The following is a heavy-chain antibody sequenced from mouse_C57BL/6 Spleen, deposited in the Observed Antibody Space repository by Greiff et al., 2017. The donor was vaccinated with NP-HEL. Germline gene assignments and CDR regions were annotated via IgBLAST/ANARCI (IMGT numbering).Heavy chain of an antibody. CDR1: GFTFSSYA. J-gene: IGHJ3*01. V-gene: IGHV5-4*03. Sequence: EVMLVESGGGLVKPGGSLKLSCAASGFTFSSYAMSWVRQTPEKRLEWVATISDGGSYTYYPDNVKGRFTISRDNAKNNLYLQMSHLKSEDTAMYYCASLPTWFAYWGQGTLVTVSA. CDR3: ASLPTWFAY. CDR2: ISDGGSYT.